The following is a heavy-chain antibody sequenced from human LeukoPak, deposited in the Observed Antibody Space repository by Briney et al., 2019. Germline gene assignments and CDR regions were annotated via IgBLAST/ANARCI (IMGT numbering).Heavy chain of an antibody. CDR1: GFTFSSYS. CDR3: ARGQRTTIFGVVRRPYYFDY. Sequence: PGGSLRLSCAASGFTFSSYSMNWVRQAPGKGLEWVSFISSSSSYIYYADSVKGRFTIARDNAKKSLYMQMNKLRDEDRAVNYGARGQRTTIFGVVRRPYYFDYWGQGTLVTVSS. CDR2: ISSSSSYI. J-gene: IGHJ4*02. D-gene: IGHD3-3*01. V-gene: IGHV3-21*01.